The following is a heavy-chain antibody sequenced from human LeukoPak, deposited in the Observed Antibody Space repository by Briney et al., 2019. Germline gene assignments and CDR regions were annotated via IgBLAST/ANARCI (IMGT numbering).Heavy chain of an antibody. CDR1: GFTFSRYW. CDR2: IKSDGKT. Sequence: PGGSLRLSCEASGFTFSRYWMHWVRQARRKGVVWVSRIKSDGKTNYADSVKGRFTISRDNAKNTVSLQMDSLRAEDTGVYYCARAPSEVGGYYPEYFRHWGQGTLVTVSS. J-gene: IGHJ1*01. D-gene: IGHD3-22*01. V-gene: IGHV3-74*01. CDR3: ARAPSEVGGYYPEYFRH.